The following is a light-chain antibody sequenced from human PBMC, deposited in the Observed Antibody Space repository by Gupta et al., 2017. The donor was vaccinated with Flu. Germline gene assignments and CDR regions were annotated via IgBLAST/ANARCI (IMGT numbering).Light chain of an antibody. CDR1: SSDVGSYNL. Sequence: SITISCTGTSSDVGSYNLVCWHQHHAANALILMIFEGVKRTAGVASGLSGSKAGNTASLTISGPQGEDESDYYCCADACSSIFVFGGGTKLTVL. V-gene: IGLV2-23*01. CDR3: CADACSSIFV. CDR2: EGV. J-gene: IGLJ2*01.